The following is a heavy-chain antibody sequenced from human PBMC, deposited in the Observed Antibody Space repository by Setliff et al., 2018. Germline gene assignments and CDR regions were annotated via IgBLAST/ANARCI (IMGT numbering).Heavy chain of an antibody. CDR3: AKDDQIRGHNLDY. V-gene: IGHV3-74*01. J-gene: IGHJ4*02. D-gene: IGHD3-10*01. CDR1: GFTFSSYW. CDR2: INSDGSST. Sequence: GGSLRLSCAASGFTFSSYWMHWVRQAPGKGLVWVSRINSDGSSTSYADSVKGRFTISRDNAKNTLYLQMNSLRAEDTAVYYCAKDDQIRGHNLDYWGQGALVTVSS.